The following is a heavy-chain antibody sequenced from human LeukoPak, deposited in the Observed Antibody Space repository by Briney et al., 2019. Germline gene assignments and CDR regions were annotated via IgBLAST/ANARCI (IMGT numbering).Heavy chain of an antibody. V-gene: IGHV1-18*01. CDR3: ARDDPGDYESL. J-gene: IGHJ4*02. CDR1: GYTFTSYG. CDR2: ISAYNGNT. Sequence: ASVKVSCKASGYTFTSYGISWVRQAPGQGLEWMGWISAYNGNTDYAQKLQGRVTMTTDTSTSTANIELRSLRSDDTAVYYCARDDPGDYESLWGQGTLVTVSS. D-gene: IGHD4-17*01.